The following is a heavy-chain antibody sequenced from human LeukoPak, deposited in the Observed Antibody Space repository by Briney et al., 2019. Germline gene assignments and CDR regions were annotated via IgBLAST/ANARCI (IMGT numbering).Heavy chain of an antibody. J-gene: IGHJ4*02. D-gene: IGHD2-8*01. V-gene: IGHV4-59*08. Sequence: SETLSLTCTVSGGSISSYYWSWIRQPPGKGLEWIAYISDIGSINYNPSLKSRATISLDTSKNQFSLKLSSVTAADTAVYYCAGHHPRNAVDFWGQGTLVTVSS. CDR1: GGSISSYY. CDR2: ISDIGSI. CDR3: AGHHPRNAVDF.